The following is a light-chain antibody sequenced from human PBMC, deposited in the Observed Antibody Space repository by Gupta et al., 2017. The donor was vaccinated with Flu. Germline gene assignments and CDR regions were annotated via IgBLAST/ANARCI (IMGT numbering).Light chain of an antibody. CDR1: QSLLHGNGHNY. CDR3: RQSVQSAYI. Sequence: DIVVTQSPLSLPVTPGEAASISCRSSQSLLHGNGHNYLHWYLQKAGQPPHLLIYLGSYRASGVPDRFSGSGSGTDFTLKISRVEAEDVGVYYCRQSVQSAYIFGQGTKLEIK. CDR2: LGS. J-gene: IGKJ2*01. V-gene: IGKV2-28*01.